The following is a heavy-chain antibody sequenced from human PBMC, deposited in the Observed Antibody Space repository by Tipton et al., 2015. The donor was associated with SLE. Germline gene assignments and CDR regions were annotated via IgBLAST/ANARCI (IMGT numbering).Heavy chain of an antibody. CDR2: INHSGST. CDR1: GGSFSGYY. Sequence: TLSLTCAVYGGSFSGYYWSWIRQPPGKGLEWIGEINHSGSTNYNPSLKSRVTISVDTSKNQFSLKLSSVTAADTAVYYCARSRVRRYSYGQGYFDYWGQGTLVTVSS. CDR3: ARSRVRRYSYGQGYFDY. D-gene: IGHD5-18*01. J-gene: IGHJ4*02. V-gene: IGHV4-34*01.